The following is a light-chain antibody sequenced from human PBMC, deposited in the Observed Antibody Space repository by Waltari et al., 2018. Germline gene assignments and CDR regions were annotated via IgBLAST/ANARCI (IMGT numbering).Light chain of an antibody. CDR2: DND. J-gene: IGLJ1*01. CDR1: SSTIGNYY. CDR3: GTWDNSLSSGGV. V-gene: IGLV1-51*01. Sequence: QSMLTQPPSVSAAPGQKVTISCSGSSSTIGNYYVSWYQHLPGTAPKLLIYDNDQRPSGIPDRFSGSKSGTSATLVITGLQTGDEADYFCGTWDNSLSSGGVFGTGTKVTVL.